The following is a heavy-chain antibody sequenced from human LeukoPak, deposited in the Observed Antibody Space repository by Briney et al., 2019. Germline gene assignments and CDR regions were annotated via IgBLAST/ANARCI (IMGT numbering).Heavy chain of an antibody. CDR3: AELGITMIGGV. CDR1: GFTFSTSW. V-gene: IGHV3-23*01. Sequence: GGSLRLSCAASGFTFSTSWMTWVRQAPGKGLEWVSAISGSGGSTYYADSVKGRFTISRDHAKNSLYLQMNSLRAEDTAVYYCAELGITMIGGVWGKGTTVTISS. CDR2: ISGSGGST. J-gene: IGHJ6*04. D-gene: IGHD3-10*02.